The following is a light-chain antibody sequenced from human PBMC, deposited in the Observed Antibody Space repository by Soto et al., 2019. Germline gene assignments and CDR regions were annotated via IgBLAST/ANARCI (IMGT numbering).Light chain of an antibody. V-gene: IGLV2-18*02. CDR2: EVS. Sequence: QSVLTQPPSVSGSPGQSVTISCTGTSSDVGSYNRVSWYQQPPGTAPKLLIYEVSNRPSGVPDRFSGSKYGNTASLTISGLQADDEADYYCSSYTTTSTVFGGGTKVTVL. CDR1: SSDVGSYNR. J-gene: IGLJ2*01. CDR3: SSYTTTSTV.